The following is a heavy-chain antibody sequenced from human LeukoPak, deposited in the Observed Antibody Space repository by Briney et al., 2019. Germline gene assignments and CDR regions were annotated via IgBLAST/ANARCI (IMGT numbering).Heavy chain of an antibody. CDR2: ISYDGSNK. CDR3: ARGYSRGINFDY. CDR1: NFAFSSYS. V-gene: IGHV3-30-3*01. Sequence: GGSLRLSCAASNFAFSSYSMHWVRQAPGKGLEWVAVISYDGSNKYYADSVKGRFTISRDNSKNTLYLQMNSLRAEDTAVYYCARGYSRGINFDYWGQGTLVTVSS. D-gene: IGHD3-16*01. J-gene: IGHJ4*02.